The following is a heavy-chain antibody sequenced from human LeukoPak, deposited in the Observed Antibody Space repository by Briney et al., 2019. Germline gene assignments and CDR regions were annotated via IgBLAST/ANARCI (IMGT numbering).Heavy chain of an antibody. Sequence: SQTLSLTCTVSGVSISSGGYYWSWIRQHPGKGLEWIGYIYYSGSTYYNPSLKSRVTISVDTSKNQFSLKLSSVTAANTAVYYCARVGTPRVAATLARYYYYMDVWGKGTTVTVSS. CDR3: ARVGTPRVAATLARYYYYMDV. J-gene: IGHJ6*03. V-gene: IGHV4-31*03. D-gene: IGHD2-15*01. CDR1: GVSISSGGYY. CDR2: IYYSGST.